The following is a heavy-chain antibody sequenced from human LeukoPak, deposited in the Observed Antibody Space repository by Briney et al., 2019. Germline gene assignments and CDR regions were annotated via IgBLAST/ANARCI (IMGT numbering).Heavy chain of an antibody. D-gene: IGHD6-19*01. J-gene: IGHJ3*02. CDR2: ISSSGSTI. CDR1: GFTFSSYE. Sequence: GGSLRLSCAASGFTFSSYEMNWVRQAPGKGLEWVSYISSSGSTIYYADSVKGRFTISRDNAKNSLYLQMNSLRAEDTAVYYCTRDAEQWLFAFDIWGQGTMVTVSS. CDR3: TRDAEQWLFAFDI. V-gene: IGHV3-48*03.